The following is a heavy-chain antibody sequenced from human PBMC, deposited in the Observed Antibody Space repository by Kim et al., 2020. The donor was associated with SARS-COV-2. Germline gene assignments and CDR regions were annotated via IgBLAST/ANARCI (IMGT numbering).Heavy chain of an antibody. D-gene: IGHD2-8*01. J-gene: IGHJ6*02. CDR3: ARRPTQILNYYYYGMDV. CDR1: GYTFTSYA. Sequence: ASVKVSCKASGYTFTSYAMHWVRQAPGQRLEWMGWINAGNGNTKYSQKFQGRVTITRDTSASTAYMELSSLRSEDTAVYYCARRPTQILNYYYYGMDVWGQGTTVTVSS. CDR2: INAGNGNT. V-gene: IGHV1-3*01.